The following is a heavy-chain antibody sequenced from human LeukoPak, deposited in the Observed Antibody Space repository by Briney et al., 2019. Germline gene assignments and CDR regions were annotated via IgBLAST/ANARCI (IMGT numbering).Heavy chain of an antibody. V-gene: IGHV1-69*06. Sequence: ASVKVSCKASGGTFSSYAISWVRQAPGQGLEWMGGIIPIFGTANYAQKFQGRVTITADKSTSTAYMELSSLRSEDTAVYYCARGSAYCGGDCYPAFDYWGQGTLVTVSS. CDR1: GGTFSSYA. CDR2: IIPIFGTA. J-gene: IGHJ4*02. CDR3: ARGSAYCGGDCYPAFDY. D-gene: IGHD2-21*02.